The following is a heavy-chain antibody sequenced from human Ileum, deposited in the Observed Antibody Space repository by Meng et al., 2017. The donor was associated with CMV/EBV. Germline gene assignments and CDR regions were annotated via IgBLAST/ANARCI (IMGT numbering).Heavy chain of an antibody. D-gene: IGHD6-6*01. CDR2: MQTVGVRE. CDR3: ARGYSTSSRGPSFDY. J-gene: IGHJ4*02. V-gene: IGHV3-7*01. CDR1: GFSVSDYW. Sequence: GESLKISCAASGFSVSDYWMTWVRQAPGKGLEWVANMQTVGVRESYVDSVKGRFTISRDNAKNSLYLQMNSLRAEDTAVYYCARGYSTSSRGPSFDYWGQGKLVNVAS.